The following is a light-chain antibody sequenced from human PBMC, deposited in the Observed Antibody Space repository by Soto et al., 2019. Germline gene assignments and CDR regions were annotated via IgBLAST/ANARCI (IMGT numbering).Light chain of an antibody. Sequence: EIVLTQSPATLSLSPGERATLSCRASQSVRNYLAWYQQRPGQAPRLLIYDASNRATGIPARFSGSGSGTDFTLKISRVEAEDVGVYYCMQALQTPPTFGPGTKVDIK. CDR1: QSVRNY. CDR2: DAS. CDR3: MQALQTPPT. V-gene: IGKV3-11*01. J-gene: IGKJ3*01.